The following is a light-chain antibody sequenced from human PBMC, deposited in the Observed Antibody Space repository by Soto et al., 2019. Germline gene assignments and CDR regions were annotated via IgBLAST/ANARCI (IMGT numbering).Light chain of an antibody. V-gene: IGKV1-33*01. CDR1: QDIDNS. CDR2: DAS. Sequence: DIQMTQSPSSLSASIGDRVTITCQASQDIDNSLNWYQQKPGKAPKLLIYDASNLATGVPTKFSGSRSGTDFTFTISSLQPEDIATYYCQHCDNLPLSFGGGTKVEI. J-gene: IGKJ4*01. CDR3: QHCDNLPLS.